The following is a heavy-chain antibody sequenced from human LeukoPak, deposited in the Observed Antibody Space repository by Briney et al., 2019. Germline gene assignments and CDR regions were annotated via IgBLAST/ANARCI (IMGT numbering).Heavy chain of an antibody. CDR3: ARDLHYYYSRGIKGY. J-gene: IGHJ4*02. Sequence: GGSLRLSCAASGFTFSSYSMNGVRQAPGKGLEWVSSISSSSSYISFADSVKGRFSISRDNAKNSLYLQMNSLRAEDTAVYYCARDLHYYYSRGIKGYWGQGTLVTVSS. D-gene: IGHD3-22*01. V-gene: IGHV3-21*01. CDR2: ISSSSSYI. CDR1: GFTFSSYS.